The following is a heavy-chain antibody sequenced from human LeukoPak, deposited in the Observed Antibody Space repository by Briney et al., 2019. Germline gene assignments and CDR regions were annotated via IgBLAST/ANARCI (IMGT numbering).Heavy chain of an antibody. D-gene: IGHD3-10*01. CDR1: GGSFSGYY. V-gene: IGHV4-34*01. CDR3: ARGSITMVRGRNWFDP. J-gene: IGHJ5*02. Sequence: PSETLSLTCAVYGGSFSGYYWSWIRQPPGKGLEWIGEIHHSGSTNYNPSLKSRVTISVDTSKNQFSLKLSSVTAADTAVYYCARGSITMVRGRNWFDPWGQGTLVTVSS. CDR2: IHHSGST.